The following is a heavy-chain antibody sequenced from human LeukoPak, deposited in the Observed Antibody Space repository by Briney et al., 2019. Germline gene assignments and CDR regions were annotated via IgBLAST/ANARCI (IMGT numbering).Heavy chain of an antibody. J-gene: IGHJ3*02. D-gene: IGHD1-1*01. V-gene: IGHV1-69*05. CDR1: GYTFTSYD. CDR2: IIPIFGTA. CDR3: ARENWRAFDI. Sequence: ASVKXSCKASGYTFTSYDINWVRQATGQGLEWMGGIIPIFGTANYAQKFQGRVTITTDESTSTAYMELSSLRSEDTAVCYCARENWRAFDIWGQGTMVTVSS.